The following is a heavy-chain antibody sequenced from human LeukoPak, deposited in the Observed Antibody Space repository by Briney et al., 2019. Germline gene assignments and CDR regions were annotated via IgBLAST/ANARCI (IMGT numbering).Heavy chain of an antibody. J-gene: IGHJ1*01. CDR3: AQQVGYCSSGSCYFTY. V-gene: IGHV3-11*01. CDR2: ISSSSNNI. Sequence: GGSLRLSCAASGFTFSDYYMTWIRQAPGKGLEWVSYISSSSNNIHYANSVRGRFTISRDNAKNSVYLQMNSLRAEDTAVYYCAQQVGYCSSGSCYFTYWGQGTLVTVSS. CDR1: GFTFSDYY. D-gene: IGHD2-15*01.